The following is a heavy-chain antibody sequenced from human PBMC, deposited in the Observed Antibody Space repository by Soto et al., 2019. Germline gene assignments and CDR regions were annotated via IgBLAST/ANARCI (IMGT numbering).Heavy chain of an antibody. CDR3: AKGAACGRSHGADY. J-gene: IGHJ4*02. D-gene: IGHD2-15*01. Sequence: EVQLLESGGDLVQPGGSLRLSCAASGLTFSSYAMSWVRQAPGKGLEWLSYITGIGTGTYYADSVKGRFTISRDNSKNTLFLQMNSLRADDTAVYYCAKGAACGRSHGADYWGQGTLVTVSS. CDR2: ITGIGTGT. V-gene: IGHV3-23*01. CDR1: GLTFSSYA.